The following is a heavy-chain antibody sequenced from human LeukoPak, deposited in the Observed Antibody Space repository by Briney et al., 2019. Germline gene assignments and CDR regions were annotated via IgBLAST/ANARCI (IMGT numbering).Heavy chain of an antibody. V-gene: IGHV3-30*03. CDR3: AREGYYGSGSPPSLYFDY. Sequence: PGGSLRLSCAASGFTFSSCSMNWVRQAPGKGLEWVAVTSSDLNVKLYADSVKGRFTISRDNSRSTLYLQMNSLRPEDTAIYYCAREGYYGSGSPPSLYFDYWGQGTLVTVSS. CDR2: TSSDLNVK. CDR1: GFTFSSCS. D-gene: IGHD3-10*01. J-gene: IGHJ4*02.